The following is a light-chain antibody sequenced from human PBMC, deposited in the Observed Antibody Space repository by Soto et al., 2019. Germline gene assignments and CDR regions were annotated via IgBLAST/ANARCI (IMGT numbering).Light chain of an antibody. V-gene: IGKV2-30*02. J-gene: IGKJ1*01. CDR1: QSLIHSDGDTY. CDR2: KVS. CDR3: MQGTHWPWT. Sequence: DVVMTQSPLSLPVSLGQPASISCRSSQSLIHSDGDTYLNWFQQRPGQSPRRLIYKVSDRDSGVQDRFSGSGLGTDFTLKISRVEAEDVGVYYCMQGTHWPWTFGQGTEVEIK.